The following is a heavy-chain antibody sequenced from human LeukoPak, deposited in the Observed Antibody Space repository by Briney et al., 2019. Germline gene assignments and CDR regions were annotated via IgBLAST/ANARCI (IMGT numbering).Heavy chain of an antibody. CDR2: IYTSGST. V-gene: IGHV4-61*02. CDR3: ATTGLGLRYFDWSDY. J-gene: IGHJ4*02. D-gene: IGHD3-9*01. Sequence: SQTLSLTCTVSGGSISSGSYYWTWIRQPAGKGLEWIGRIYTSGSTYYNPSLKSRVTISVDTSKNQFSLKLSSVTAADTAVYYCATTGLGLRYFDWSDYWGQGTLVTVSS. CDR1: GGSISSGSYY.